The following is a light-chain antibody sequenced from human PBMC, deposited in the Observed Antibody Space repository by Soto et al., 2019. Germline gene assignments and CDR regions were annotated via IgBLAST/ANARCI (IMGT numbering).Light chain of an antibody. CDR3: QQYDNRPT. J-gene: IGKJ4*01. CDR2: DAS. Sequence: DIQMTQSPSSLSASVGDRVTITCQASQDISNYLNWYQQKPGKSPKLLIYDASNLETGVPSRFSGSVSGTDFTFTISRLQPEDIATYYCQQYDNRPTFGGGTKVEIK. V-gene: IGKV1-33*01. CDR1: QDISNY.